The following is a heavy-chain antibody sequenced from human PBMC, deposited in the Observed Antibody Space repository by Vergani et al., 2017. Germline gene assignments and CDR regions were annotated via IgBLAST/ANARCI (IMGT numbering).Heavy chain of an antibody. CDR2: INAGNGNT. J-gene: IGHJ5*02. D-gene: IGHD5-18*01. CDR3: ARGKEIRTAMGT. CDR1: GYTFTSYA. V-gene: IGHV1-3*01. Sequence: QVQLVQSGAEVKKPGASVKVSCKASGYTFTSYAMHWVRQAPGQRLEWMGWINAGNGNTKYSQKFQGRVTITRDTSASTAYMELSSLRSEDTAVYYCARGKEIRTAMGTWGQGTLVTVSS.